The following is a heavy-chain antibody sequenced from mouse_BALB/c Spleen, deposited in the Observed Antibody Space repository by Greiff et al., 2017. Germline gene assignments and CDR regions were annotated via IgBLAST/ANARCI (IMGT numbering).Heavy chain of an antibody. D-gene: IGHD2-4*01. V-gene: IGHV3-6*02. CDR3: AREDDYVLFDY. Sequence: VQLKESGPSLVKPSQSLSLTCSVTGYSITSGYYWNWIRQLPGNKLEWMVYISYDGSNNYNPSLKNRISITRDTSKNQFFLKLNSVTTEDTATYYCAREDDYVLFDYWGQGTTLTVSS. J-gene: IGHJ2*01. CDR2: ISYDGSN. CDR1: GYSITSGYY.